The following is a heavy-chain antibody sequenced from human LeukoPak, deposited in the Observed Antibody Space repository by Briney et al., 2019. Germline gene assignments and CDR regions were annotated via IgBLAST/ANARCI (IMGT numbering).Heavy chain of an antibody. CDR3: ARGGSRYYTSSVSDY. CDR1: GYTFTSYA. CDR2: INTNTGNP. Sequence: ASVKVSCKASGYTFTSYAMNWVRQAPGQGLEWMGWINTNTGNPTYAQGFTGRFVFSLDTSVSTAYLQISSLKAEDTAVYYCARGGSRYYTSSVSDYWGQGTLITVSS. J-gene: IGHJ4*02. V-gene: IGHV7-4-1*02. D-gene: IGHD3-10*01.